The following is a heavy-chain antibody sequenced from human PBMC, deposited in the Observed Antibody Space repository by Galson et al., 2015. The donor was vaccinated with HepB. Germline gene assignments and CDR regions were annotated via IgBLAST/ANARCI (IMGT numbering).Heavy chain of an antibody. V-gene: IGHV3-23*01. Sequence: SLRLSCAASGFTFSSYAMSWVRQAPGKGLEWVSAISGSGGSTYYADSVKGRFTISRDNSKNTLYLQMNSLRAEDTAVYYCAKDQFITGDPKAPYGMDVWGQGTTVTVSS. D-gene: IGHD7-27*01. J-gene: IGHJ6*02. CDR1: GFTFSSYA. CDR2: ISGSGGST. CDR3: AKDQFITGDPKAPYGMDV.